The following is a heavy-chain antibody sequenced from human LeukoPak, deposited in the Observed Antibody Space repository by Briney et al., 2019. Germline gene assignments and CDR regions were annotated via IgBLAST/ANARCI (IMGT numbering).Heavy chain of an antibody. CDR3: AIDPNWGTHS. V-gene: IGHV3-23*01. Sequence: GGSLRLSCAASGFTFSTYTMYWVRHPPGKRLEWVSFIGNNGGGIHYADSVKGRFTISRDNFKNALYLQMNSLRVEDTAVYYCAIDPNWGTHSWGQGVLVTVSS. CDR2: IGNNGGGI. D-gene: IGHD7-27*01. J-gene: IGHJ4*02. CDR1: GFTFSTYT.